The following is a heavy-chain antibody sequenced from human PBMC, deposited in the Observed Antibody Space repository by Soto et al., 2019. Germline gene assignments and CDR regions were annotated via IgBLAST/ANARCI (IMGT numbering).Heavy chain of an antibody. CDR3: ARGVLH. V-gene: IGHV4-31*03. Sequence: QVQLQESGPGLVKPSQTLSLTCTVSVGAISSGGYYWSLIRQHPGKGLEWIGSIYYSGSNYYNPSLKRRVTIPVDTSKNQFSLKLSTVTAADTAVYYCARGVLHWGQGTLVTVSS. CDR2: IYYSGSN. J-gene: IGHJ4*02. CDR1: VGAISSGGYY. D-gene: IGHD3-16*01.